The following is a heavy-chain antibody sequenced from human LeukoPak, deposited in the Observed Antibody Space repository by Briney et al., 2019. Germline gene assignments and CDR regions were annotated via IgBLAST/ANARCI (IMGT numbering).Heavy chain of an antibody. Sequence: SETLSLTCAVSGYSISSGYYWGWIRQPPGKGLEWIDSHYHGGSTYYHPSLNSRVTISVDTSKNQFSLKLSSVTAADTAVYYCARHGIEYSSSPVDYWGQGTLVTVSS. V-gene: IGHV4-38-2*01. CDR1: GYSISSGYY. CDR2: HYHGGST. D-gene: IGHD6-6*01. CDR3: ARHGIEYSSSPVDY. J-gene: IGHJ4*02.